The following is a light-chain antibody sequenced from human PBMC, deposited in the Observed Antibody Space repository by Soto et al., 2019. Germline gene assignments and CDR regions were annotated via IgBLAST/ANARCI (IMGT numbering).Light chain of an antibody. V-gene: IGKV3-11*01. CDR3: QQYNNWPPWT. Sequence: ERVMTQSPATLSVSPGERATLSCRASQSVSSYLAWYQQKPGQAPRLLIYDASNRATGIPARFSGSGSGTDFTLTISSLEPEDFAVYYCQQYNNWPPWTFGQGTKVDIK. J-gene: IGKJ1*01. CDR1: QSVSSY. CDR2: DAS.